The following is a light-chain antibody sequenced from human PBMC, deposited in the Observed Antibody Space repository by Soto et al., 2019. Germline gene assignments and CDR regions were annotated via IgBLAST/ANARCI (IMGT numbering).Light chain of an antibody. V-gene: IGLV2-23*01. J-gene: IGLJ2*01. Sequence: QSALTQSASVSGSPGQSITISCTGTSSDVGSYNLVSWYQQHPGKAPKLMIYEGSKRPSGVSNRFSGSKSGNTASLTISGXXAXXEADYYCCSYAGSSTFVVFGGGTKLTVL. CDR3: CSYAGSSTFVV. CDR2: EGS. CDR1: SSDVGSYNL.